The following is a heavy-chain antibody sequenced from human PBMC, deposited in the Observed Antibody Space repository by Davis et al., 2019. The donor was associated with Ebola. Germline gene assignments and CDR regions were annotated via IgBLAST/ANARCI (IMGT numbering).Heavy chain of an antibody. CDR2: IYPGDSDT. Sequence: GESLKISCKGSGYSFTSYWIGWVRQMPGKGLEWMGIIYPGDSDTRYSPSFQGHVTTSADKSISTAYLQWSSLNASDTAMYYCARQASYGGNWGYYYYYGMDVWGQGTTVTVSS. J-gene: IGHJ6*02. V-gene: IGHV5-51*01. CDR3: ARQASYGGNWGYYYYYGMDV. D-gene: IGHD4-23*01. CDR1: GYSFTSYW.